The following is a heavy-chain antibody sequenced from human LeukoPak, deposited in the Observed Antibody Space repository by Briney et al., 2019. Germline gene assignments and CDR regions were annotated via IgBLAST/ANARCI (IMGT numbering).Heavy chain of an antibody. CDR3: ASGGRWRGWLQYVDY. CDR1: GGSISSSSYY. J-gene: IGHJ4*02. V-gene: IGHV4-61*01. CDR2: IYYSGIT. D-gene: IGHD5-24*01. Sequence: PSETLSLTCTVSGGSISSSSYYWSWIRQPPGKGLEWIGYIYYSGITNYNPSLKSRVTISVDTYKNQFSLKLSSVTAADTAVYYCASGGRWRGWLQYVDYWGQGTLVTVSS.